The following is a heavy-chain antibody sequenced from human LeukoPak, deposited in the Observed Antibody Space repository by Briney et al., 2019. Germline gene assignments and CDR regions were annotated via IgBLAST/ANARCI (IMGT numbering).Heavy chain of an antibody. CDR1: GGTFSRYA. J-gene: IGHJ5*02. D-gene: IGHD3-22*01. V-gene: IGHV1-69*06. CDR3: ARAPLDSSGNHWGVWFDP. Sequence: SVKVSCKASGGTFSRYAISWVRQAPGQGLEWMGGIIPIFGTANYAQKFQGRVTITADKSTSTAYMELSSLRSEDTAIYYCARAPLDSSGNHWGVWFDPWGQGTLVTVSS. CDR2: IIPIFGTA.